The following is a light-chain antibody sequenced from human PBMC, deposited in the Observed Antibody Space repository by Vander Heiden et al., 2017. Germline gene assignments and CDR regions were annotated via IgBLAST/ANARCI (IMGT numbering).Light chain of an antibody. Sequence: DSVMTQSPLSLPVTPGEPASISCRSSQRLLHSNGHNYVDWYLQKPGQSPQFLIYLGSNRAAGVPDRFSGSGSGTDFTLKISRVEAEDVGVYYCMQALQTPWTFGQGTKVEIK. CDR1: QRLLHSNGHNY. CDR2: LGS. J-gene: IGKJ1*01. CDR3: MQALQTPWT. V-gene: IGKV2-28*01.